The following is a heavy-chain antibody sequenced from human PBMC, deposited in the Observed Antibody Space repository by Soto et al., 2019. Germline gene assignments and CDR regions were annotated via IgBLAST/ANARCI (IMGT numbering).Heavy chain of an antibody. J-gene: IGHJ4*01. D-gene: IGHD3-22*01. V-gene: IGHV3-13*04. CDR1: GLSVSSYD. Sequence: WSLGIVCLAAGLSVSSYDMHWVRKGPGKGLEWVSAICTAGEINYEGSVKGRFTISRENAKKYLYIQMNSLRAGDAAIYFCARAIGPTLFDYWGQGTLFTVYS. CDR2: ICTAGEI. CDR3: ARAIGPTLFDY.